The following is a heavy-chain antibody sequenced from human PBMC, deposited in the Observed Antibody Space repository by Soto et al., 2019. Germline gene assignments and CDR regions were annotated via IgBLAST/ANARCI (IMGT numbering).Heavy chain of an antibody. J-gene: IGHJ6*03. CDR1: GFTFSSYG. CDR3: AKGQSYCSCGSCYSDYYYYMDV. CDR2: IWYDGSNK. V-gene: IGHV3-33*06. Sequence: PGGSLRLSCAASGFTFSSYGMHWVRQAPGKGLEWVAVIWYDGSNKYYADSVKGRFTISRDNSKNTLYLQMNSLRAEDTAVYYCAKGQSYCSCGSCYSDYYYYMDVWGKGTTVTVSS. D-gene: IGHD2-15*01.